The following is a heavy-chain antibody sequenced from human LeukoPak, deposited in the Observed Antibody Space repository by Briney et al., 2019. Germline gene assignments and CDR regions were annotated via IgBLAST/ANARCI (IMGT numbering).Heavy chain of an antibody. J-gene: IGHJ6*02. CDR3: ARGPIQLWIHNAMDV. CDR1: GFTFGDHA. Sequence: GGSLRLSCTGSGFTFGDHAMSWVRQAPGKGLEWVGFIRSKAYRGTTEYAASVKGRFTISRDDSASITYLQMNSLKTEDTAVYYCARGPIQLWIHNAMDVWGQGTTVTVSS. V-gene: IGHV3-49*04. D-gene: IGHD1-1*01. CDR2: IRSKAYRGTT.